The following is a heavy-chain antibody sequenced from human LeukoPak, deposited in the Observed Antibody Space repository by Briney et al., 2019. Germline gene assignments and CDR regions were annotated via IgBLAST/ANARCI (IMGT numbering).Heavy chain of an antibody. V-gene: IGHV3-74*01. J-gene: IGHJ3*02. CDR2: IYTDGSST. CDR1: GLTFGNYW. D-gene: IGHD1-26*01. CDR3: ASLSGSLWCAFDI. Sequence: GGSLRLSCAASGLTFGNYWMHWVRQAPGKGLVWVSLIYTDGSSTFYADSVKGRFTISRDNAKNTLYLQMNSLRVEDTAAYYCASLSGSLWCAFDIWGQGTVVTVSS.